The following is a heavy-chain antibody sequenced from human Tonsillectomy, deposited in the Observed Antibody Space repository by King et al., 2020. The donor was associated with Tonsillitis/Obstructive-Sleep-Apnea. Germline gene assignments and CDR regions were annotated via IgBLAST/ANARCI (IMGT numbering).Heavy chain of an antibody. CDR1: GDSINSGPYY. Sequence: VQLQESGPGLVRPSQTLSLTCTVSGDSINSGPYYWSWIRQHPGKGLESIGYIYHSGNTYYNPSLKGRVTMSIDTSKNQFSLNLTSVTAADTAVYYCASDRSXNGDYNFWGQGTLVTVSS. CDR2: IYHSGNT. J-gene: IGHJ4*02. CDR3: ASDRSXNGDYNF. D-gene: IGHD4-17*01. V-gene: IGHV4-31*03.